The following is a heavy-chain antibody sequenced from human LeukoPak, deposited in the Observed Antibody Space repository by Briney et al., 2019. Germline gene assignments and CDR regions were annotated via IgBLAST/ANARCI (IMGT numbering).Heavy chain of an antibody. CDR3: SRDRYYGSGSYYNGGWLDP. CDR2: INWNGGST. D-gene: IGHD3-10*01. Sequence: GGALRLSWAASGFTFDDYGMSWVRQAPGEGLEWVSGINWNGGSTGYADAVKGRCTISRDNARNSLHLQMNRLKAADTPWYYRSRDRYYGSGSYYNGGWLDPWGQETKATVSS. J-gene: IGHJ5*02. V-gene: IGHV3-20*04. CDR1: GFTFDDYG.